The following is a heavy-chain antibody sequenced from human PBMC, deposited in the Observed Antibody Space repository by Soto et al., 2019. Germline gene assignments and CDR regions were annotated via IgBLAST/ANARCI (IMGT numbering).Heavy chain of an antibody. CDR2: INHSGST. Sequence: QVQLQQWGAGLLKPSETLSLTCAVYGGSFSGYYWSWIRQPPGKGLEWIGEINHSGSTNYNPSLKSRVTIAVDTSKNQFYLKLSSVTAADPAVYYCAREDCSGGSCRRKPYYYYYYYMDVWGKGTTVTVSS. CDR3: AREDCSGGSCRRKPYYYYYYYMDV. J-gene: IGHJ6*03. CDR1: GGSFSGYY. D-gene: IGHD2-15*01. V-gene: IGHV4-34*01.